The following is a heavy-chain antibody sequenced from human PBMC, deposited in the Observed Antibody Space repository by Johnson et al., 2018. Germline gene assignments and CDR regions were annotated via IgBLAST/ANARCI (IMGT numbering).Heavy chain of an antibody. V-gene: IGHV3-74*01. CDR1: GFAFNTFW. D-gene: IGHD3-16*01. J-gene: IGHJ3*01. Sequence: VQLQESGGGLVQPGGSLRLSCAASGFAFNTFWMHWVRQVPGKGLVWVSRIKGDGTATDYADSVRGRFTISRDNAKNTLYLQLNSLRPEDTAVYYCEKEFQERATAWYDSADVWGQGTMVTVSS. CDR3: EKEFQERATAWYDSADV. CDR2: IKGDGTAT.